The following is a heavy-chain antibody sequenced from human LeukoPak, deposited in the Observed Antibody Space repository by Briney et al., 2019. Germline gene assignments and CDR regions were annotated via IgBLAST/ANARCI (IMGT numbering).Heavy chain of an antibody. Sequence: PGGSLRLSCTASGFTFGDYAMSWFRQAPGKGLEWVGFIRSKAYGGTTEYAASVKGRFTISRDDSKSIAYLQMNSLKTEDTAVYYCTRVYGSGSYPPPGLNHDFDYWGQGTLVTVSS. CDR3: TRVYGSGSYPPPGLNHDFDY. CDR2: IRSKAYGGTT. J-gene: IGHJ4*02. CDR1: GFTFGDYA. D-gene: IGHD3-10*01. V-gene: IGHV3-49*03.